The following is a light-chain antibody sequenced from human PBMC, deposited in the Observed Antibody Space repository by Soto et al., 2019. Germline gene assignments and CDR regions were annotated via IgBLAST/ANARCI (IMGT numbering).Light chain of an antibody. V-gene: IGKV1-9*01. CDR2: AAS. Sequence: IQLTQSPSSLSASVGDRVTITCRASQGISSYLAWYQQKPGKAPKLLIYAASTLQSGVPSRFSGSGSGTDFTLTIRSLQPEDFATYYGQQLNSYPPYTFGQGTKREIK. CDR1: QGISSY. CDR3: QQLNSYPPYT. J-gene: IGKJ2*01.